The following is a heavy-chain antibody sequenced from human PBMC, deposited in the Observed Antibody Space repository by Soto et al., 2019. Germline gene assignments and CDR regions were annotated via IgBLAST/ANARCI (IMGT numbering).Heavy chain of an antibody. CDR2: FVPLFGTT. V-gene: IGHV1-69*01. J-gene: IGHJ4*02. CDR3: ATHGLVVPSPPDFDN. D-gene: IGHD6-6*01. CDR1: GGTFSGYV. Sequence: QLVQSGSEVKKPGSSVKVSCQASGGTFSGYVVTWVRQAPGQGLEWMGEFVPLFGTTKYARTFPGRLTITAEESTSTAYMELRTLKSDDTAVYYCATHGLVVPSPPDFDNWGQGTLVTVSS.